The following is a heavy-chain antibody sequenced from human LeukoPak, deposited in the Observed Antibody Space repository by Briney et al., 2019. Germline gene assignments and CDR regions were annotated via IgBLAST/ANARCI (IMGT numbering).Heavy chain of an antibody. CDR2: IYPGDSGT. D-gene: IGHD4-17*01. V-gene: IGHV5-51*01. CDR1: GYRFTSYW. Sequence: GESLKISCKGSGYRFTSYWFGWVGQMPGKGLEWLGIIYPGDSGTRYSPSFQGQVTISADKSISTAYLQWSSLKASDTAMYYCARWPTGSTNWFDPWGQGTLVTVSS. CDR3: ARWPTGSTNWFDP. J-gene: IGHJ5*02.